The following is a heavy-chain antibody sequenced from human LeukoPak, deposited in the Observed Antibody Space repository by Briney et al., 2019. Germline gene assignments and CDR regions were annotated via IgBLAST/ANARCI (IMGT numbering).Heavy chain of an antibody. V-gene: IGHV4-34*01. D-gene: IGHD4-17*01. CDR2: INHSGST. J-gene: IGHJ4*02. Sequence: SETLSLTCAVYGGSFSGYYWSWIRQPPGKGLEWIGEINHSGSTNYNPSLKSRVTISVDTSKNQFSLKLSSVTAADTAVYYCASVRYGDYYFDYWGQGTLVTVSS. CDR1: GGSFSGYY. CDR3: ASVRYGDYYFDY.